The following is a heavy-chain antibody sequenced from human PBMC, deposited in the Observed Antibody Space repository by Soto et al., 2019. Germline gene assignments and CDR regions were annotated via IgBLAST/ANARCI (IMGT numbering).Heavy chain of an antibody. Sequence: GGSLTLSCAASGFSVSSNYMSWVRQAPGKGLEWVSDIYSGGSTYYADSLKSRFTISRDNSKNTLYIKMNSLRAEDTDVYYYAIGSKVCTRARPRDYWGQGTLVTVS. CDR2: IYSGGST. CDR1: GFSVSSNY. V-gene: IGHV3-53*01. CDR3: AIGSKVCTRARPRDY. J-gene: IGHJ4*02. D-gene: IGHD2-8*01.